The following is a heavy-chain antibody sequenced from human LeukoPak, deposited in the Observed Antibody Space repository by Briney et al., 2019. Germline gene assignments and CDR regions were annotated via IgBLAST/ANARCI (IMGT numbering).Heavy chain of an antibody. CDR2: IYYSGST. V-gene: IGHV4-59*12. Sequence: PSETLSLTCTVSGGSISSYYWSWIRQPPGKGLEWIGYIYYSGSTNYNPSLKSRVTISVDTSKNQFSLKLSSVTAADTAVYYCARDSILTGLDYWGQGTPVTVSS. CDR3: ARDSILTGLDY. D-gene: IGHD3-9*01. CDR1: GGSISSYY. J-gene: IGHJ4*02.